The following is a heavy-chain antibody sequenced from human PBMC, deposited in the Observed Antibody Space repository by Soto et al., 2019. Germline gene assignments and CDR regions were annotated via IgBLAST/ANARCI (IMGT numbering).Heavy chain of an antibody. CDR1: GFTFSDYY. Sequence: GGSLRLSCAASGFTFSDYYMSWIRQAPGKGLEWVSYISSSGSTIYYADSVKGRFTISRDNAKNALYLQMNSLRAEDTAVYYCSRDAIVATRPAPCDYWGQRTLVT. CDR2: ISSSGSTI. V-gene: IGHV3-11*01. D-gene: IGHD5-12*01. CDR3: SRDAIVATRPAPCDY. J-gene: IGHJ4*02.